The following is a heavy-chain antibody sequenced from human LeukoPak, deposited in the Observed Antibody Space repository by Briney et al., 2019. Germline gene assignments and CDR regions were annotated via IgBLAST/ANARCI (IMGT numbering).Heavy chain of an antibody. CDR2: ICSTGGST. Sequence: GGSLRLSCAASQFTLCSHAISWVRHAPGKGRGWVSGICSTGGSTAYTDSVQGRFTISRDNSKNALYLQMNSLRAEDTAVYYCAKDQYSGLGSYSWGAFGFWGQGTLVTVSS. CDR1: QFTLCSHA. D-gene: IGHD3-10*01. V-gene: IGHV3-23*01. J-gene: IGHJ4*02. CDR3: AKDQYSGLGSYSWGAFGF.